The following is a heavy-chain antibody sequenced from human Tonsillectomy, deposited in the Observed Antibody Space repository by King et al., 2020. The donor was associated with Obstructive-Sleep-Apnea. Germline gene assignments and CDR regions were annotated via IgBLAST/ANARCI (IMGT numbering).Heavy chain of an antibody. CDR1: GFSFSSYW. CDR3: ARDLFRPYYFDF. V-gene: IGHV3-7*03. J-gene: IGHJ4*02. CDR2: INQDQSEK. D-gene: IGHD6-6*01. Sequence: VQLVESGGGLVQPGGSLRLSCAASGFSFSSYWMSWVRQVPGKGLEWGANINQDQSEKYYLDSVKGRFTISRDNAKNSLFLQMNSLSPDDTAVYYCARDLFRPYYFDFWGQGTLVTVSS.